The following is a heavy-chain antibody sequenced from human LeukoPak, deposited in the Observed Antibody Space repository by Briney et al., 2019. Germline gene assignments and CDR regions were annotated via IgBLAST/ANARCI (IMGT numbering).Heavy chain of an antibody. CDR3: ARDSSTRRYGPLDN. CDR2: LYSGGST. CDR1: GFTVSSNY. J-gene: IGHJ4*02. Sequence: GGSLRLSCVVSGFTVSSNYMNWVRQAPGKGLEWVSVLYSGGSTYYADFVKDRFTISRDDSKNTLYLQMNSLRAEDTAVYYCARDSSTRRYGPLDNWGQGSLVTVSS. D-gene: IGHD1-1*01. V-gene: IGHV3-66*01.